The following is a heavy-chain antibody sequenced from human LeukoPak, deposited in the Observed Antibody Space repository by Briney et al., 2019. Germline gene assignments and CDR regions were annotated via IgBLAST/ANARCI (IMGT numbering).Heavy chain of an antibody. CDR2: ISSNGGST. V-gene: IGHV3-64*01. CDR1: GFTFSSYA. D-gene: IGHD6-19*01. CDR3: ARSIAVAGRIQLFDY. Sequence: PGGSLRLSCAASGFTFSSYAMHWVRQAPGEGLEYVSAISSNGGSTYYANSVKGGFTISRDNSKNTLYLQMGSLRAEDMAVYYCARSIAVAGRIQLFDYWGQGTLVTVSS. J-gene: IGHJ4*02.